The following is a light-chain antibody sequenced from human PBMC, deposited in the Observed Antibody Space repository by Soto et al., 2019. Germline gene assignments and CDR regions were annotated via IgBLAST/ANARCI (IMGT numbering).Light chain of an antibody. V-gene: IGLV1-40*01. J-gene: IGLJ1*01. CDR1: SSNIGAGYD. CDR3: QSYDSTLSARYV. CDR2: GNT. Sequence: QSVLTQPPSVSGAPGQRVTISCTGSSSNIGAGYDVHWYQQRPGTAPKLLIFGNTNRPSGVPDRFSGSKSGTSASLAITGLQAEDEVDYYCQSYDSTLSARYVFGTGTKVTV.